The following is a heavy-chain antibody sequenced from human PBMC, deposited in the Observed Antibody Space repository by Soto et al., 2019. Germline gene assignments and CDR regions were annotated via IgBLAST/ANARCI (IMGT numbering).Heavy chain of an antibody. D-gene: IGHD3-22*01. CDR3: AKDAYYYDSSGYSDY. Sequence: PVGSLRLSCAASGFTFSSYGMHWVRQAPGKGLEWVAVISYDGSNKYYADSVKGRFTISRDNSKNTLYLQMNSLRAEDTAVYYCAKDAYYYDSSGYSDYWGQGTLVTVSS. CDR2: ISYDGSNK. J-gene: IGHJ4*02. CDR1: GFTFSSYG. V-gene: IGHV3-30*18.